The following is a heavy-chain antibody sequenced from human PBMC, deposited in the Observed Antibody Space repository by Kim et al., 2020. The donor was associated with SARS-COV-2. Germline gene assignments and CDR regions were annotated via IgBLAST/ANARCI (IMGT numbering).Heavy chain of an antibody. CDR3: ARAHYDVLTGYPYEGFDH. J-gene: IGHJ4*02. D-gene: IGHD3-9*01. CDR1: GFSVSNSY. Sequence: GGSLRLSCAASGFSVSNSYMTWVRQAPGKGLEWVSLLYTTDFTYYADSVKGRFTISRDKSKNTVYLQMNNLRPEDTAVYFCARAHYDVLTGYPYEGFDHWGQGTLVTVSS. V-gene: IGHV3-53*01. CDR2: LYTTDFT.